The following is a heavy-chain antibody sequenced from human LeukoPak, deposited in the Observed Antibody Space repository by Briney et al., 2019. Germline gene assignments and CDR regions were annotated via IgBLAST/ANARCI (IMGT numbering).Heavy chain of an antibody. CDR1: GGSISSYY. V-gene: IGHV4-4*07. J-gene: IGHJ6*02. CDR3: ARVPAMDGNYYYYYGMDV. D-gene: IGHD5-18*01. CDR2: IYSSGST. Sequence: SETLSLTCTVSGGSISSYYWSWIRQPAGKGLEWIGRIYSSGSTSHNPSLKSRVTMSVDTSKNQVSLKLSSATAADTAVYYCARVPAMDGNYYYYYGMDVWGQGTTVTVSS.